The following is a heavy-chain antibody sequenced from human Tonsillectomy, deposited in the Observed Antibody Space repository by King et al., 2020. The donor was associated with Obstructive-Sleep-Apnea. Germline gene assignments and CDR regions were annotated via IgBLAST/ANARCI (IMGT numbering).Heavy chain of an antibody. CDR2: IYYNGST. CDR1: GGSITSIGYY. J-gene: IGHJ6*02. V-gene: IGHV4-31*03. CDR3: ARDLRVPTRFSSGDPYYYYGLDV. D-gene: IGHD1-26*01. Sequence: QLQESGPGLVKPSQTLSLTCTVSGGSITSIGYYWNWIRQHPGKGLEWIGYIYYNGSTNYNPSLKSRVIISIDTSKSQFSLKLRSVTAADTAAYYCARDLRVPTRFSSGDPYYYYGLDVWGQGTTVTVSS.